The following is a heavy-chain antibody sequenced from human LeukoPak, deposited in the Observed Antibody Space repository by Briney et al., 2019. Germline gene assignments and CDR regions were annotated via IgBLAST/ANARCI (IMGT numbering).Heavy chain of an antibody. J-gene: IGHJ4*02. CDR1: GGSISSSSYS. CDR3: WAIVTTIKLDF. CDR2: VSHSGSI. Sequence: PSETLSLTCTVSGGSISSSSYSWGWIRQPPGKGLEWIGSVSHSGSINYDPSLKNRVTISVDTSKNQFSLKLSSVTAAGTAVYYCWAIVTTIKLDFWGQGTLVTVSS. V-gene: IGHV4-39*01. D-gene: IGHD5-12*01.